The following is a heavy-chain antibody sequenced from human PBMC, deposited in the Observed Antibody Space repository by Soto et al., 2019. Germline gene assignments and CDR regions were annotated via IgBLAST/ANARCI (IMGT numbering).Heavy chain of an antibody. J-gene: IGHJ6*04. CDR1: GGSISSSNW. CDR3: ARAHVNYYYGMDV. CDR2: IYHSGST. Sequence: QVQLQESGPGLVKPSATRSLTCAVSGGSISSSNWWSWVRQPPGKGLEWIGEIYHSGSTNYNPSLKSRVTISVDKSKNQFSLKLSSVTAEDTAVDYCARAHVNYYYGMDVWGKGNKVTVSS. D-gene: IGHD3-16*01. V-gene: IGHV4-4*02.